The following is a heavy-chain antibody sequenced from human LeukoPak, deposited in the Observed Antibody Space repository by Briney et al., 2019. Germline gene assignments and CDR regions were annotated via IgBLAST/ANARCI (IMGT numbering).Heavy chain of an antibody. CDR1: GGSFSGYY. CDR3: ARGRTITGTPTGRGDRNAFDI. D-gene: IGHD1-20*01. V-gene: IGHV4-34*01. Sequence: PSETLSLTCAVYGGSFSGYYWSWIRQPPGKGLEWIGEINHSGSTNYNPSLESRVTISVDTSKNQFSLKLSSVTAADTAVYYCARGRTITGTPTGRGDRNAFDIWGQGTMVTVSS. CDR2: INHSGST. J-gene: IGHJ3*02.